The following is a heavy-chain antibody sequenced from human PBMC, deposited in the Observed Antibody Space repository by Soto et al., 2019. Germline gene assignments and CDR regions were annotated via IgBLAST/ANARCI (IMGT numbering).Heavy chain of an antibody. CDR2: IIPIFGTA. V-gene: IGHV1-69*01. D-gene: IGHD3-3*01. Sequence: QVQLVQSGAEVKKPGSSVKVSCKASGGTFSSYAISWVRQAPGQGLEWMGGIIPIFGTANYAQMFQGRVTITADESTSTAYMELSSLRSEDTAVYYCARGDYDFWSGYHRYNWFDPWGQGTLVTVSS. CDR3: ARGDYDFWSGYHRYNWFDP. J-gene: IGHJ5*02. CDR1: GGTFSSYA.